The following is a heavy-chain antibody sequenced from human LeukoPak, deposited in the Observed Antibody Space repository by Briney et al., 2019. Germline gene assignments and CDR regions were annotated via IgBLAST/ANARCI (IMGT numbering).Heavy chain of an antibody. J-gene: IGHJ1*01. CDR2: ISAYNGNT. CDR3: ARGSGSYWDDAEYFQH. CDR1: GYTFTSYG. D-gene: IGHD1-26*01. Sequence: ASVKVSCKASGYTFTSYGFNWVRQAPGQGLEWMGWISAYNGNTNYAQKLQGRVTMTTDTSTSTAYMELRSLRSDDTAVYYCARGSGSYWDDAEYFQHWGQGTLVTVSS. V-gene: IGHV1-18*01.